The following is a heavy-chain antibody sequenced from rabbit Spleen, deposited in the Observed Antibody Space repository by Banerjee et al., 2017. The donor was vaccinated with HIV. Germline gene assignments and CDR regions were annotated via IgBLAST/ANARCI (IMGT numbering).Heavy chain of an antibody. V-gene: IGHV1S40*01. CDR3: ASDTASSFSSYGMDL. CDR1: GVSLNDTDV. D-gene: IGHD8-1*01. CDR2: INIVTGKS. Sequence: QSLEESGGGLVQPEGSLTLTCKASGVSLNDTDVMCWVRQAPGKGLEWIACINIVTGKSVYASWAKGRFTMSRTSSTTVTLQMTSLTAADTATYFCASDTASSFSSYGMDLWGQGTLVTVS. J-gene: IGHJ6*01.